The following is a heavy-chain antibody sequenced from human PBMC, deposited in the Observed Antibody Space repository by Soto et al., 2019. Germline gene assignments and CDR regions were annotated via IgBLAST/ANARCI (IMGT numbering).Heavy chain of an antibody. CDR1: GFTFSSYA. CDR2: ISGSGGST. V-gene: IGHV3-23*01. D-gene: IGHD1-26*01. J-gene: IGHJ4*02. CDR3: AKDHAPLGVGATSLSDY. Sequence: GGSLRLSCAASGFTFSSYAMSWVRQAPGKGLEWVSAISGSGGSTYYADSVKGRFTISRDNSKNTLYLQMNSLRAEDTAVYYCAKDHAPLGVGATSLSDYWGQGTLVTVSS.